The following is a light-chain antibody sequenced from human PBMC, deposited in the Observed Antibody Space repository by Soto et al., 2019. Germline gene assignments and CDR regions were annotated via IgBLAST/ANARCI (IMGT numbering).Light chain of an antibody. CDR2: SND. CDR1: NSNIGSNA. V-gene: IGLV1-44*01. CDR3: TAWDDSLNGRL. Sequence: QSVLTQPPSASGTPGQRVTFSCSGSNSNIGSNAVNWYQQLPGTAPKLLIYSNDRRPSGVPDRFSGSKSGTSASLAISGLQSEDEADYYCTAWDDSLNGRLFGGGTKLTVL. J-gene: IGLJ2*01.